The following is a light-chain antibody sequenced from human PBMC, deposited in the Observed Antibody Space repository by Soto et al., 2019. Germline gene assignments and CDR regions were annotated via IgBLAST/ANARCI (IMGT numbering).Light chain of an antibody. V-gene: IGLV2-14*01. J-gene: IGLJ1*01. CDR1: SSDVGGYNY. CDR2: EVS. CDR3: TSYTSSITYV. Sequence: QSVLTQPASVSGSPGQSITISCTVTSSDVGGYNYVSWYQQHPGKAPKLMIYEVSNRPSGVSNRFSGSKSGNTASLTISGLQDEDEADYYCTSYTSSITYVFGNGTKVTVL.